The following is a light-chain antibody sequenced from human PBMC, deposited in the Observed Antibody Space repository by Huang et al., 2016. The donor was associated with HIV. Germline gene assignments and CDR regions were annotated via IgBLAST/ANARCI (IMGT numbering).Light chain of an antibody. V-gene: IGKV3-15*01. J-gene: IGKJ2*01. Sequence: DTVMTQTPATLSVSPGARATLSCRASQSVGSKLAWFQQKPGQAPRLLIHGASTRATGIPARFSGSGSGTEFTLTISRLQSEDFAVYYCQQYNNWPYTFGQGTKLEIK. CDR2: GAS. CDR1: QSVGSK. CDR3: QQYNNWPYT.